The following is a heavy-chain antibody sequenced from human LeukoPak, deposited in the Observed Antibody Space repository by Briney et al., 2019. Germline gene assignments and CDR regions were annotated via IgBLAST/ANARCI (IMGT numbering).Heavy chain of an antibody. D-gene: IGHD6-13*01. CDR1: GYNFTGYY. CDR3: ARDNRIAADAFDI. J-gene: IGHJ3*02. V-gene: IGHV1-2*02. CDR2: INPKSGGR. Sequence: ASVTVSCKASGYNFTGYYMHWVRQAPGQGLEWMGWINPKSGGRNYAQKFQGRVTMTRDTSISTAYMELSRLRFEDTAVYYCARDNRIAADAFDIWGQGTMVTVSS.